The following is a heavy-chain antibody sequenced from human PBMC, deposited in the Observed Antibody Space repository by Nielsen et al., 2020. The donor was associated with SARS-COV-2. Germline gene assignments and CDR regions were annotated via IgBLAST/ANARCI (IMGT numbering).Heavy chain of an antibody. Sequence: GGSLRLSCAASGFSLSAFTMSWVRQAPGKGLEWVAVIWYDGSNKYYADSVKGRFTISRDNSKNTLYLQMNSLRAEDTAVYYCAREGSGSYYVDYWGQGTLVTVSS. CDR3: AREGSGSYYVDY. V-gene: IGHV3-33*08. J-gene: IGHJ4*02. CDR1: GFSLSAFT. CDR2: IWYDGSNK. D-gene: IGHD1-26*01.